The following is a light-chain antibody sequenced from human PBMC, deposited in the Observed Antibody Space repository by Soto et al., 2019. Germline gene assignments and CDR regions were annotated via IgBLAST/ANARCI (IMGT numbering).Light chain of an antibody. CDR3: AAWDDSLSGHVV. Sequence: QYVLTQPPSASGTPGQRVTISCSGSSSNIGSNYVYWYQHLPGTAPKLLIYRNNQRPSGVPDRFSGSKSGTSASLAISGLWSEEEGDYYCAAWDDSLSGHVVFGGGTKLTVL. J-gene: IGLJ2*01. V-gene: IGLV1-47*03. CDR2: RNN. CDR1: SSNIGSNY.